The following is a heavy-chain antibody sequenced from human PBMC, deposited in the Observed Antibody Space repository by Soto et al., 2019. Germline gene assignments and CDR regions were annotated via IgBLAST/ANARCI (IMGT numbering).Heavy chain of an antibody. V-gene: IGHV4-59*01. CDR1: GGSISSYY. J-gene: IGHJ4*02. D-gene: IGHD3-10*01. CDR2: IYYSGST. Sequence: PSETLSLTCTVSGGSISSYYWSWIRQPPGKGLEWIGYIYYSGSTNYNPSLKSLVTISVDTSKNQFSLKLSSVTGAVTAVYYCARVSRWFGELFIDYWGQGTLVTVSS. CDR3: ARVSRWFGELFIDY.